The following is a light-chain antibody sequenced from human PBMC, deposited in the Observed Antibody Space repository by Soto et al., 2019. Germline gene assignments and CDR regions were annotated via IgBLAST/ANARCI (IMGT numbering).Light chain of an antibody. CDR2: GAS. V-gene: IGKV3-11*01. Sequence: ETVMTPSPPTLSVSAGERATLPCRASQSVNSNLAWYQQKPGQAPRLLIYGASSRATGIPDRFSGSGSGTDFTLSISSLEPEDFAVYYCQQRTDRPPWTFGQGTKVDI. CDR3: QQRTDRPPWT. J-gene: IGKJ1*01. CDR1: QSVNSN.